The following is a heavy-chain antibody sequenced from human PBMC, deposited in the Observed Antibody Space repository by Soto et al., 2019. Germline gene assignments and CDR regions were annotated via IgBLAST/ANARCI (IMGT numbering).Heavy chain of an antibody. Sequence: GGSLRLSCAASGFTFSGYYMRWIRQAPGKGLEWVSYVSGSGSKTYYADSVKGRFTISRDNSKNSLHLELNILRVAATAVHSCARARLDIVQMVGETLGYYGMDVWGPGTTVTVAS. V-gene: IGHV3-11*01. CDR2: VSGSGSKT. CDR3: ARARLDIVQMVGETLGYYGMDV. J-gene: IGHJ6*02. D-gene: IGHD2-8*01. CDR1: GFTFSGYY.